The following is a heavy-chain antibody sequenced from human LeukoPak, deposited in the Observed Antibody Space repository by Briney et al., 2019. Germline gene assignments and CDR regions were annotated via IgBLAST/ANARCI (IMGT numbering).Heavy chain of an antibody. V-gene: IGHV7-4-1*01. CDR1: GYTFIDYT. Sequence: ASVTVSFKTSGYTFIDYTINWVRQAPGQGLEWMGWINTNTGDPAYARDFRGRFVLSVDTSVNTAYLEISGLKTEDTAVYYCARSSRGIIGLLDFWGQGALVAVSS. CDR2: INTNTGDP. J-gene: IGHJ4*02. D-gene: IGHD3-10*01. CDR3: ARSSRGIIGLLDF.